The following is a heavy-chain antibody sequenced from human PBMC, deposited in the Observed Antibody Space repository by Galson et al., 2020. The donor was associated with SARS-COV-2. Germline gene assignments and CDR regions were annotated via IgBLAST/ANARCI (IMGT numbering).Heavy chain of an antibody. J-gene: IGHJ6*02. CDR1: GYTFTGYY. V-gene: IGHV1-2*02. Sequence: ASVQVSCKASGYTFTGYYMHWVRQAPGQGLEWMGWINPNSGGTNYAQKFQGRVTMTRDTSISTAYMELSRLRSDDTAVYYCARGYGDYEDYYYDYCVMDVWGQGTTVTVSS. D-gene: IGHD4-17*01. CDR3: ARGYGDYEDYYYDYCVMDV. CDR2: INPNSGGT.